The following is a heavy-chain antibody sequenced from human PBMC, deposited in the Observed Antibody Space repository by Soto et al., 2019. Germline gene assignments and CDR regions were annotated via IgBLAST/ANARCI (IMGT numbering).Heavy chain of an antibody. Sequence: QVQLVQSGAEVKKPGSSVKVSCKASGGTFTNYAINWVRQAPGQGLEWMGGIIPVSGAVNYAQKFQGRVTITADESTSTVYMALSSLRSENMAVYYCARTTTAYNGFDLWGQGTLVIVAS. J-gene: IGHJ5*02. CDR2: IIPVSGAV. CDR3: ARTTTAYNGFDL. D-gene: IGHD1-1*01. V-gene: IGHV1-69*01. CDR1: GGTFTNYA.